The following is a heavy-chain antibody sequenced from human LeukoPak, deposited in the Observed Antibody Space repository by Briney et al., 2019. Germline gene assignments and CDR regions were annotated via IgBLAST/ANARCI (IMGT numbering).Heavy chain of an antibody. V-gene: IGHV3-20*04. CDR1: GFTFDDYA. CDR2: INWNGGST. Sequence: GGSLRLSCAASGFTFDDYAMHWVRQAPGKGLEWVSGINWNGGSTGYADSVKGRFTISRDNAKNSLYLQMNSLRAEDTALYYCARGPAYIAAAGRGAAFDIWGQGTMVTVSS. D-gene: IGHD6-13*01. CDR3: ARGPAYIAAAGRGAAFDI. J-gene: IGHJ3*02.